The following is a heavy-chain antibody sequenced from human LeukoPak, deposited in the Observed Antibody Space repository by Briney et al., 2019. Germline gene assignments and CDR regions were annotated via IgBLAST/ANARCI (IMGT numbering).Heavy chain of an antibody. CDR3: ARDLLVVVPAATDYYYYYGMDV. V-gene: IGHV3-33*01. Sequence: GGSLRLSCAASGFTFSSYGMHWVRQAPGKGLEWVAVIWYDGSNKYYADSVKGRFTISRDNSKNTLYLQMNSLRAEDTAVYYCARDLLVVVPAATDYYYYYGMDVWGPGTTVTVSS. D-gene: IGHD2-2*01. CDR2: IWYDGSNK. CDR1: GFTFSSYG. J-gene: IGHJ6*02.